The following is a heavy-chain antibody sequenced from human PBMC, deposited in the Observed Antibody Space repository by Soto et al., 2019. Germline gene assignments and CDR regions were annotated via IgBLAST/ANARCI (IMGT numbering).Heavy chain of an antibody. V-gene: IGHV4-39*01. Sequence: SETLSLTCTVSGGSISSSSYYWGWIRQPPGKGLEWIGSIYYSGSTYYNPSLKSRVTISVDTSKNQFSLKLSSVTAADTAVYYCARQGTVTYDYWGQGTLVTVSS. CDR3: ARQGTVTYDY. J-gene: IGHJ4*02. D-gene: IGHD4-17*01. CDR1: GGSISSSSYY. CDR2: IYYSGST.